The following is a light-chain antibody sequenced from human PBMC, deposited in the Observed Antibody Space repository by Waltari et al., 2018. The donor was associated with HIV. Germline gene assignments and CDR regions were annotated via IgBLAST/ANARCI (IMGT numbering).Light chain of an antibody. CDR3: LLSYSGASWV. CDR1: PGAVTSGHY. J-gene: IGLJ3*02. CDR2: DTG. V-gene: IGLV7-46*01. Sequence: QAVVTQEPSLTVSPGGTVTLTCGSSPGAVTSGHYPYWFQQKPGQATTTLMFDTGNKHSWTPARFSGSLLGGKAALTLSGAQPEDEAEYYCLLSYSGASWVFGGGTKVTVL.